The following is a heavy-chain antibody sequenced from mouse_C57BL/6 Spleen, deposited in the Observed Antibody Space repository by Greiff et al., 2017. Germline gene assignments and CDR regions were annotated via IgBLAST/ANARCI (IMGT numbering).Heavy chain of an antibody. CDR2: ISSGGSYT. J-gene: IGHJ3*01. Sequence: EVQRVESGGDLVKPGGSLKLSCAASGFTFSSYGMSWVRQTPDKRLEWVATISSGGSYTYYPDSVKGRFTISRDNAKNTLYLQMSSLKSEDTAMYYCARQREYDVKAWFAYWGQGTLVTVSA. CDR1: GFTFSSYG. CDR3: ARQREYDVKAWFAY. D-gene: IGHD2-14*01. V-gene: IGHV5-6*01.